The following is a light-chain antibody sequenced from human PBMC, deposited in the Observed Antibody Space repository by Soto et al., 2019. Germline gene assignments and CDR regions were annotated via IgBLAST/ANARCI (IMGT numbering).Light chain of an antibody. CDR3: QQYGISPWT. Sequence: EIVLTQSPGTLSLSPGDRATLSCRASQSVSSNFLAWHQQKPGQAPRLLIYTASSRATGIPDRFSGSGSGTEFTLTVSRLEPEDFAVYYCQQYGISPWTFGQGTKVDIK. CDR2: TAS. V-gene: IGKV3-20*01. J-gene: IGKJ1*01. CDR1: QSVSSNF.